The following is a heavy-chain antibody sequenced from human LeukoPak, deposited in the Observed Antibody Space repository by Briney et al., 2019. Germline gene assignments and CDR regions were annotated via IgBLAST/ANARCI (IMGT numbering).Heavy chain of an antibody. Sequence: PGRSLRLSCAASGFTFSSYAMHWVRQAPGKGLEWVAVRSYDGSNKYYADSVKGRFTISRDNSKNTLYLQMNSLRAEDTAVYYCARDGGAKYGSYFYYMDVWGKGTTVTVSS. D-gene: IGHD4/OR15-4a*01. CDR3: ARDGGAKYGSYFYYMDV. CDR2: RSYDGSNK. V-gene: IGHV3-30*04. CDR1: GFTFSSYA. J-gene: IGHJ6*03.